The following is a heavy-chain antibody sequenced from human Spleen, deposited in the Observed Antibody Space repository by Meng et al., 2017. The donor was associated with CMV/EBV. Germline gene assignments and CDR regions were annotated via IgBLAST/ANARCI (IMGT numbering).Heavy chain of an antibody. CDR1: GFTFSSYW. D-gene: IGHD3-10*01. V-gene: IGHV3-74*01. CDR2: INSEGSRT. Sequence: SCADSGFTFSSYWMNWVRQAPGKGLVWVSGINSEGSRTTYADSVKGRFTISRDNAKKTLYLQMNSLRAEDTAVYYCASPGVPRGGLDYWCQGTLVTVSS. J-gene: IGHJ4*02. CDR3: ASPGVPRGGLDY.